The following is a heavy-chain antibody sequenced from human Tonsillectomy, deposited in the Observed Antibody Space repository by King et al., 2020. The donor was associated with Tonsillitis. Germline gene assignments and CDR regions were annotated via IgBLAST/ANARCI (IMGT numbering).Heavy chain of an antibody. V-gene: IGHV1-69*01. CDR2: IIPSLGTA. Sequence: QLVQSGAEVKKPGSSVKVSCKASGGTFSSYAISCVRQAPGQGLEWMGGIIPSLGTANYAQKFQGRVTITADESTSTAYMELSSLRSEDTAVYYCARGHEQWLGQRSDAFDIWGQGTMVTVSS. CDR3: ARGHEQWLGQRSDAFDI. CDR1: GGTFSSYA. D-gene: IGHD6-19*01. J-gene: IGHJ3*02.